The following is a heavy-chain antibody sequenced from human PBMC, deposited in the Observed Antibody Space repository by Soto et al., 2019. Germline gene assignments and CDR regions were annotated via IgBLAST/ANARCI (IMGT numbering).Heavy chain of an antibody. CDR3: ARAKGYGANSWLDS. CDR2: INHSGSA. Sequence: QVQLQQWGAGLLKPSETLSLTCAVYGGSFSGYYWSWIRQPPGKGLEWSGEINHSGSANYNPSLERRHTISGDTSKNQFSPEGRAVTAADTAVYYCARAKGYGANSWLDSWGQGNLVTVSS. J-gene: IGHJ5*01. D-gene: IGHD4-17*01. V-gene: IGHV4-34*01. CDR1: GGSFSGYY.